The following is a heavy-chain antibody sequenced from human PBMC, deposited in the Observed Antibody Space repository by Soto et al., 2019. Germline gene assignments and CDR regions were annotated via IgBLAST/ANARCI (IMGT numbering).Heavy chain of an antibody. J-gene: IGHJ4*02. CDR3: ARGPPLSSSWYYFDY. CDR1: GGSFSGYY. Sequence: QSQTLSLTCAVYGGSFSGYYWSWIRQPPGKGLEWIGEINHSGSTNYNPSLKSRVTISVDTSKNQFSLKLSSVTAADTAVYYCARGPPLSSSWYYFDYWGQGTLVTVSS. CDR2: INHSGST. V-gene: IGHV4-34*01. D-gene: IGHD6-13*01.